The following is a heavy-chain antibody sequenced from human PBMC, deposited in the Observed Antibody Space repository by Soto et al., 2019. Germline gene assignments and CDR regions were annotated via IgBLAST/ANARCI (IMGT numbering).Heavy chain of an antibody. CDR3: ARLGYDFWSGYYSDLGI. Sequence: PRESLKISCTGSGYSFTSYWIGWVRQMPGKGLEWMGRIDPSDSYTNYSPSFQGHVTISADKSISTAYLQWSSLKASDTAMYYCARLGYDFWSGYYSDLGIWGQGTMVTVSS. J-gene: IGHJ3*02. CDR2: IDPSDSYT. V-gene: IGHV5-10-1*01. CDR1: GYSFTSYW. D-gene: IGHD3-3*01.